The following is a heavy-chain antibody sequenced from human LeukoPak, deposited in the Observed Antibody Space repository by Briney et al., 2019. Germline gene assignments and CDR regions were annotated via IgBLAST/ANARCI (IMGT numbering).Heavy chain of an antibody. Sequence: ASVTVSCKASGGTFSSYAISWVRQAPGQGLEWMGGIIPIFGTANYAQKFQGRVTITADKSTSTAYMELSSLRSEDTAVYYCARSSGSYNDRYFDYWGQGTLVTVSS. CDR2: IIPIFGTA. CDR3: ARSSGSYNDRYFDY. D-gene: IGHD1-26*01. J-gene: IGHJ4*02. CDR1: GGTFSSYA. V-gene: IGHV1-69*06.